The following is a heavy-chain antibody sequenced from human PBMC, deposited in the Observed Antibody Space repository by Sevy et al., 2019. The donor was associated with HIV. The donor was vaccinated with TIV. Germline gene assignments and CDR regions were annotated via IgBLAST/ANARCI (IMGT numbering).Heavy chain of an antibody. CDR3: AVPAADYYYDGMDV. J-gene: IGHJ6*02. D-gene: IGHD2-2*01. CDR2: IYSGGST. CDR1: GFTVSSNY. Sequence: GGSLRLSCAASGFTVSSNYMSWVRQAPGKGLEWVSVIYSGGSTSYADSVKGRFTISRDNSKNTLYLQMNSLRAEDTAVYYCAVPAADYYYDGMDVWGQGTTVTVSS. V-gene: IGHV3-53*01.